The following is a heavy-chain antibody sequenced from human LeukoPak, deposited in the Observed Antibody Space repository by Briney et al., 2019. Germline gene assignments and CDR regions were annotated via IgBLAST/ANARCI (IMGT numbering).Heavy chain of an antibody. J-gene: IGHJ4*02. Sequence: SQTLSLTCTVSGGSISSYYWSWIRQPPGKGLEWIGYIYYSVSTNYNPSLKSRVTISVDTSKNQFSLKLSSVTAADTAVYYCEAERWLHGEDYWGQGTLVTVSS. CDR3: EAERWLHGEDY. V-gene: IGHV4-59*08. D-gene: IGHD5-24*01. CDR1: GGSISSYY. CDR2: IYYSVST.